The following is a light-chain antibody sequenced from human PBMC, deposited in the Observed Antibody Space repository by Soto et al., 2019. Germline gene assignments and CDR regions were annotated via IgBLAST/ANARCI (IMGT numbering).Light chain of an antibody. CDR1: QRVSSY. Sequence: EIVLTQSPATLSLSPGERATLSCRASQRVSSYLAWYQQKPGQAPRLLIYEASNRATGIPARFSGSGSGTDFTLTISSLEPEDFAVYYCQQRKKWPPLTFGGGTKVEIK. V-gene: IGKV3-11*01. J-gene: IGKJ4*01. CDR3: QQRKKWPPLT. CDR2: EAS.